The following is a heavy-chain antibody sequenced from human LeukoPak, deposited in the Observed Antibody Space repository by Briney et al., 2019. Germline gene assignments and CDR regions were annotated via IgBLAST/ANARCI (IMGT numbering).Heavy chain of an antibody. D-gene: IGHD6-6*01. CDR1: GFTFSDYY. CDR2: ISHTGSPI. V-gene: IGHV3-11*04. J-gene: IGHJ3*02. CDR3: ARDRATRPRDAFDI. Sequence: PGGSLRLSCAASGFTFSDYYMGWIRQAPGKGLGWVAYISHTGSPIYYADSVEGRFAISRDNAKNSLYLQMNSLRAEDTAVYYCARDRATRPRDAFDIWGQGTMVTVSS.